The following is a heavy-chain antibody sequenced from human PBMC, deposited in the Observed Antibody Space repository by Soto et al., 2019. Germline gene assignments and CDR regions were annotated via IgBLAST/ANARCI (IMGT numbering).Heavy chain of an antibody. CDR3: AKDMGGFGSGWYKAFDI. V-gene: IGHV3-30*18. Sequence: ESGGGVVQPGRSLRLSCAASGFTFSSYGMHWVRQAPGKGLEWVAVISYDGSNKYYADSVKGRFTISRDNSKNTLYLQMNSLRAEDTAVYYCAKDMGGFGSGWYKAFDIWGQGTMVTVSS. D-gene: IGHD6-19*01. CDR2: ISYDGSNK. CDR1: GFTFSSYG. J-gene: IGHJ3*02.